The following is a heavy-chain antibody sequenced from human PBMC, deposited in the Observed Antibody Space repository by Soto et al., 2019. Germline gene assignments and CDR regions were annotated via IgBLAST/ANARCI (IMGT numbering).Heavy chain of an antibody. CDR1: GFRLTSYA. D-gene: IGHD1-20*01. V-gene: IGHV3-23*01. CDR2: ISGSGSRT. CDR3: ARIMGVYNWNDVQTRGMDV. J-gene: IGHJ6*02. Sequence: GGSLRLSCAPSGFRLTSYAMNWVRQAPGQGLEWVSGISGSGSRTYNADSVKGRFTISRDKSKNTLYLQMSSLRAEDTAIYYCARIMGVYNWNDVQTRGMDVWGQGTTVTVSS.